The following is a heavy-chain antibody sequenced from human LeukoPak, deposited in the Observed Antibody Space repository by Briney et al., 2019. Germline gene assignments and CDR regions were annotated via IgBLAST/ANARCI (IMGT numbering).Heavy chain of an antibody. CDR1: GYIFTNYW. V-gene: IGHV5-51*01. Sequence: KLGESLKISCKGSGYIFTNYWIGWVRQMPGKGLEWMGIIYPGDSDTRYSPSFQGQVTISADKSISTAYLQWSSLKASDTAMYYCARRGSSGWYGTFYMDVWGKGTTVTVSS. CDR3: ARRGSSGWYGTFYMDV. D-gene: IGHD6-19*01. J-gene: IGHJ6*03. CDR2: IYPGDSDT.